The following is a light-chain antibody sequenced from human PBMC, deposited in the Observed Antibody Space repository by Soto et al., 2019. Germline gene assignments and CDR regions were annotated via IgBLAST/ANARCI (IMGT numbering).Light chain of an antibody. CDR2: GAS. CDR1: QSVSSSY. J-gene: IGKJ2*01. V-gene: IGKV3-20*01. Sequence: EIVLTQSPGTLSLSPGERATLSCRASQSVSSSYLAWYQQKPGQAPRLLIYGASSRATGIPDRFSGSGSGTAFTLTISSLEPEDLAVYYCQQYGSSPTFGQGTKLEIK. CDR3: QQYGSSPT.